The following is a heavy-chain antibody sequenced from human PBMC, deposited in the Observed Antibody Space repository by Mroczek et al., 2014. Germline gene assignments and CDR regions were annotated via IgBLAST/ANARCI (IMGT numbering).Heavy chain of an antibody. J-gene: IGHJ6*02. CDR3: ARLGGLRVRGRTS. V-gene: IGHV5-10-1*01. CDR2: IDPSDSYV. CDR1: GYNFSSYR. Sequence: EVQLVESGAEVKKPGESLRISCKGSGYNFSSYRISWVRQMPGKGLEWMGRIDPSDSYVSYSPSVQGHVTISVDKSISAAYLQWSSLKASDTAIYYCARLGGLRVRGRTSWGQGTTVTVSS. D-gene: IGHD4-17*01.